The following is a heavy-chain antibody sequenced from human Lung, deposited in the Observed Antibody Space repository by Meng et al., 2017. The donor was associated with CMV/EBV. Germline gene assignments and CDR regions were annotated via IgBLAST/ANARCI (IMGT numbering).Heavy chain of an antibody. Sequence: GGSLRLSCKASGGTFSNYIISWVRQAPGQGLEWMGRIVPILGMANYAQIFQGRVTITADKSTSTAYMELSSLRFEETAVYYCASGAAPAATQGYYYYGMDVWGQGTXVTVSS. CDR3: ASGAAPAATQGYYYYGMDV. D-gene: IGHD2-2*01. V-gene: IGHV1-69*02. CDR1: GGTFSNYI. CDR2: IVPILGMA. J-gene: IGHJ6*02.